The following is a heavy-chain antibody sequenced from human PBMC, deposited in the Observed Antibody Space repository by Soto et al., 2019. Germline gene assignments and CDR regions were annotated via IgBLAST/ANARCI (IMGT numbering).Heavy chain of an antibody. D-gene: IGHD3-10*01. J-gene: IGHJ4*02. CDR3: AKVGPYGSGSPGNFDY. Sequence: ESGGGLVQPGGSLRLSCAASGFTFSSYAMSWVRQAPGKGLEWVSAISGSGGSTYYADSVKGRFTISRDNSKNTLYLQMNSLRAEDTAVYYCAKVGPYGSGSPGNFDYWGQGTLVTVSS. CDR2: ISGSGGST. CDR1: GFTFSSYA. V-gene: IGHV3-23*01.